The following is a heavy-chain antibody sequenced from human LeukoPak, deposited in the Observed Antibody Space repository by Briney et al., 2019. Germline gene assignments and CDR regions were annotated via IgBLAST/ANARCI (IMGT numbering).Heavy chain of an antibody. CDR3: ARVSDGNNFDY. CDR1: GFTFSSYW. CDR2: IKQDGSEK. J-gene: IGHJ4*02. Sequence: PGGSLRLSCAASGFTFSSYWMNWARQAPGKGLEWVTNIKQDGSEKYYVDSVKGRFTVSRDNAKNSLFLQMNSLRAEDTAVYYCARVSDGNNFDYWGQGALVAVSS. V-gene: IGHV3-7*01.